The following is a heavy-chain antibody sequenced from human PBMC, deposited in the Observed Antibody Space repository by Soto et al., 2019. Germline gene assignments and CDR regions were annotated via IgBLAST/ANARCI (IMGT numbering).Heavy chain of an antibody. CDR2: ISDYNGNT. Sequence: ASVKVSCKASGYTFTSYGISWVRQAPGQRQEWMGWISDYNGNTNYAQKLQGRVTMTTDTSTSTAYMELRSLRSDDTAVYYCARDLDVLRYFDWSPSSNYYYYYGMDVWGQGTTVTVSS. CDR3: ARDLDVLRYFDWSPSSNYYYYYGMDV. CDR1: GYTFTSYG. D-gene: IGHD3-9*01. V-gene: IGHV1-18*01. J-gene: IGHJ6*02.